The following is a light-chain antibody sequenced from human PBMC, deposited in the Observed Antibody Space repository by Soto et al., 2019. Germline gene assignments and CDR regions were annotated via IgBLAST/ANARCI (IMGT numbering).Light chain of an antibody. CDR3: SSYTRSSTSYV. CDR1: SSDVGGYNY. CDR2: EVS. V-gene: IGLV2-14*01. J-gene: IGLJ1*01. Sequence: QSALTQPASVSGSPGQSITISCTGTSSDVGGYNYVSWYQQHPGKAPKLMIYEVSNRPSRVSNRVSGSKSGNTASLTISGLQAEDEADYYCSSYTRSSTSYVFGTGTKVTVL.